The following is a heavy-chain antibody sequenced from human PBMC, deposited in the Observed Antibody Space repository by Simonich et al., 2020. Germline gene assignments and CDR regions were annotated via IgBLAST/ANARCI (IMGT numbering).Heavy chain of an antibody. D-gene: IGHD7-27*01. J-gene: IGHJ6*03. CDR3: ARDGLGTAYYYYMDV. CDR2: IKQDGSEK. CDR1: GFTFSSYW. Sequence: EVQLVESGGGLVQPGGSLRLSCAASGFTFSSYWMSWVGRAPGKGLGWVANIKQDGSEKYYVDSVKGRFTISRDNAKNSLYLQMNSLRAEDTAVYYCARDGLGTAYYYYMDVWGKGTTVTVSS. V-gene: IGHV3-7*01.